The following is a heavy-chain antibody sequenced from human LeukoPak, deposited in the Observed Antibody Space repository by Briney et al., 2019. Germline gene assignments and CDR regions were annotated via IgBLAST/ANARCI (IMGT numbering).Heavy chain of an antibody. CDR2: IYYSGST. Sequence: SETLSLTCTVSGGSISSGGYYWSWFRQHPGKGLEGLGYIYYSGSTYYNPSLKSRVTISVDTSKNQFSLKLRSVAAADTAVYYCARSHSFYGSGSYYFDYWGQGTLVTVSS. J-gene: IGHJ4*02. CDR1: GGSISSGGYY. V-gene: IGHV4-31*03. CDR3: ARSHSFYGSGSYYFDY. D-gene: IGHD3-10*01.